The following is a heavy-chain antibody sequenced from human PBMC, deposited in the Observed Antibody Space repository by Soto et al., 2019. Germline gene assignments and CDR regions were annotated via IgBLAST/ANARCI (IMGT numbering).Heavy chain of an antibody. J-gene: IGHJ4*02. D-gene: IGHD4-17*01. Sequence: QVQLVQSGAEVKKPGSSVKVSCKASGGKASGGTFSNYSINWVRQAPGQGLEWMGGIIPIFGTPNYAQKFQGRVTITADKFTSTAYMKLSSLRSEDTAVYYCARDPDYGGNSGLGLVDYWGQGTLVTVSS. CDR3: ARDPDYGGNSGLGLVDY. V-gene: IGHV1-69*06. CDR1: GGTFSNYS. CDR2: IIPIFGTP.